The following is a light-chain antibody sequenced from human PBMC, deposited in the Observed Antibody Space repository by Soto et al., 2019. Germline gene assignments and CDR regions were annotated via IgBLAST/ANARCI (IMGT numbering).Light chain of an antibody. CDR3: NSFTTSSTLV. CDR1: SSDVGAYNY. V-gene: IGLV2-14*03. CDR2: DVS. Sequence: QSVLTQPASVSGSPGQSITISCTGTSSDVGAYNYVSWYQHHPGKAPKLMIYDVSNRPSGVSNRFSGSKSGNTASLTISGLQADDEADYYCNSFTTSSTLVFGEGTKLTVL. J-gene: IGLJ2*01.